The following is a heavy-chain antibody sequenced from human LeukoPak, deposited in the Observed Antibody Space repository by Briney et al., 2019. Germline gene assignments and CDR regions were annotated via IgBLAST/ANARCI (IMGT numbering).Heavy chain of an antibody. V-gene: IGHV1-2*02. J-gene: IGHJ4*02. D-gene: IGHD2-15*01. CDR1: GYTFTAYY. CDR2: INPNSGGT. CDR3: ARAYCSGGDCYSKSNFDS. Sequence: GASVTVSCKASGYTFTAYYMHWVRQAPGQGLEWMGWINPNSGGTNYAQKFQGRVTMTRDTSISTAYMELSRLRFDDTAVYYYARAYCSGGDCYSKSNFDSWGQGTLVTVSS.